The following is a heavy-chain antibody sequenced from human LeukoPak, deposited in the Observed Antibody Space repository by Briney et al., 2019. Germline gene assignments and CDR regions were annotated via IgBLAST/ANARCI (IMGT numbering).Heavy chain of an antibody. CDR3: ERGGLLNLFDP. J-gene: IGHJ5*02. CDR1: GDSFSSVSYY. CDR2: IYATGST. Sequence: ASETLSLTCTVSGDSFSSVSYYWSWIRQPAGKGLEWIGRIYATGSTNYNPSLKSRVTISVDTSKNQFSLKLSSVTAADTAVYYCERGGLLNLFDPWGQGTLVTVPS. D-gene: IGHD1-26*01. V-gene: IGHV4-61*02.